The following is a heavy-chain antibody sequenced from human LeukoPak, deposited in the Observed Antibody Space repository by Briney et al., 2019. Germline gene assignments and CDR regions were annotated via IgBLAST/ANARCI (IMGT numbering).Heavy chain of an antibody. CDR2: IREDGSEK. Sequence: GGPLRLSCAASGFTCSYYWMRWVRKARGQGLEWLANIREDGSEKYYVDSVKGRFTNSRDSAKNSMYLQMNSLRAEDTAVYYCARTIRGYWGQGTLVTVSS. D-gene: IGHD3-10*01. CDR1: GFTCSYYW. V-gene: IGHV3-7*01. J-gene: IGHJ4*02. CDR3: ARTIRGY.